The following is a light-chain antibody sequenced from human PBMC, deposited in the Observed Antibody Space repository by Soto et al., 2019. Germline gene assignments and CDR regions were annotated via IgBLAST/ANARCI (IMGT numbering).Light chain of an antibody. J-gene: IGKJ2*01. CDR1: QDISSS. V-gene: IGKV1-9*01. CDR2: AAS. CDR3: QQQGT. Sequence: IQLTQSPSSLSACVGDRVTITCRASQDISSSLAWYQQKPGNAPKLLIYAASTLQRGVTSRFSGGGSGAHFTLTISSLQPEDSATYYCQQQGTFGQGTKLEIK.